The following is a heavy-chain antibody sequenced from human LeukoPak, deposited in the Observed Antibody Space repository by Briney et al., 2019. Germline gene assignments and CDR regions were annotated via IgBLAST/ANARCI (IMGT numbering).Heavy chain of an antibody. CDR3: ARASGWYLLDY. CDR1: GYSFILYG. CDR2: ISAYNGNT. J-gene: IGHJ4*02. D-gene: IGHD6-19*01. V-gene: IGHV1-18*01. Sequence: ASVKVSCKTSGYSFILYGISWVRQAPGQGLEWMGWISAYNGNTNYAQKLQGRVTMTTDTSTSTAYMELRSLRSDDTAVYYCARASGWYLLDYWGQGTLVTVSS.